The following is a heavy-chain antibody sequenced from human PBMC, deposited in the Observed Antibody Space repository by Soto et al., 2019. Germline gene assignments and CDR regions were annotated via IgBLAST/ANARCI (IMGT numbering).Heavy chain of an antibody. CDR3: AIGFXXXXXSNXXYXXXV. D-gene: IGHD3-3*01. Sequence: SVKVSCKASGGTFSSYAISWVRQAPGQGLEWMGGIIPIFGTANYAQKFQGRVTITADESTSTAYMELSSLRSEDTAVYYCAIGFXXXXXSNXXYXXXVXGXXXTVTVSS. V-gene: IGHV1-69*13. CDR1: GGTFSSYA. CDR2: IIPIFGTA. J-gene: IGHJ6*04.